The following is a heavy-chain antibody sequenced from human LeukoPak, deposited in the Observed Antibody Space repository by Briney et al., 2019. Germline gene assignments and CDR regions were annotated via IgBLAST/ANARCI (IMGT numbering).Heavy chain of an antibody. CDR3: ARDRDGYTFDY. V-gene: IGHV3-21*01. CDR2: ISSSSSYI. CDR1: GFTFTTYS. D-gene: IGHD5-24*01. J-gene: IGHJ4*02. Sequence: GGSLRLSCAASGFTFTTYSMNWVRQAPGKGLEWVSSISSSSSYIDYADSLKGRFTISRDNAKNSLYLQMNSMRAEDTAVYYCARDRDGYTFDYWGQGTLVTVSS.